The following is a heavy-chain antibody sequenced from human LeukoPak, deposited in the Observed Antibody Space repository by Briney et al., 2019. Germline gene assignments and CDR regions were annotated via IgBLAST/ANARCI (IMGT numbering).Heavy chain of an antibody. V-gene: IGHV1-69*13. D-gene: IGHD4-17*01. CDR2: IIPIFGTA. CDR3: ARALRDYGDYYFDY. Sequence: SVKVSCKASGGTFSSYAISWVRQAPGQGLEWMGGIIPIFGTANYAQKFHGRVTITADETTSTAYMELSSLRSEDTAVYYCARALRDYGDYYFDYWGQGTLVTVSS. J-gene: IGHJ4*02. CDR1: GGTFSSYA.